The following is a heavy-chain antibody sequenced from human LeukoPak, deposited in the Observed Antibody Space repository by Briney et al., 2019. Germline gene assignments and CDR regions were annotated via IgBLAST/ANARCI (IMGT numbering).Heavy chain of an antibody. CDR3: ARSGYCSSTSCYSYAY. J-gene: IGHJ4*02. CDR2: INPNSGGT. D-gene: IGHD2-2*02. V-gene: IGHV1-2*02. CDR1: GYTFTGYY. Sequence: GASVKVSCKASGYTFTGYYMHWVRQAPGQGLEWMGWINPNSGGTNYAQKFQGRVTMTRDTSISTAYMELSRLRSDDTAVYYCARSGYCSSTSCYSYAYWGQGTLVTVSS.